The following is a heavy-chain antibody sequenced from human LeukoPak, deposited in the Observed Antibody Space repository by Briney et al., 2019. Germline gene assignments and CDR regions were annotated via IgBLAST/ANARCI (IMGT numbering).Heavy chain of an antibody. D-gene: IGHD3-10*01. V-gene: IGHV4-38-2*02. J-gene: IGHJ4*02. CDR2: IYHSGST. CDR1: GYSISSGYY. CDR3: ARRRNYLLRRADYFDY. Sequence: SETLSLTCTVSGYSISSGYYWGWIRQPPGKGLEWIGSIYHSGSTYYNPSLKSRVTISVDTSKNQFSLKLSSVTAADTAVYYCARRRNYLLRRADYFDYWGQGTLVTVSS.